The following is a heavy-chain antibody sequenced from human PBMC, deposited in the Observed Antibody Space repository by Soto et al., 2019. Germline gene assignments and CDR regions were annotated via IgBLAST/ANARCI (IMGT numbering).Heavy chain of an antibody. V-gene: IGHV4-4*07. CDR2: IFSSGST. Sequence: SQTLSPTXPVSGGSINTFYWSWVRQPAGKGLEWIGRIFSSGSTSFNPSLESRVAMSVDTSKNHFSLNLSSVTAADMAVYYCAREGSYSAYNFAHGIQLWSFDFWGQGALVTVSS. D-gene: IGHD5-12*01. CDR3: AREGSYSAYNFAHGIQLWSFDF. CDR1: GGSINTFY. J-gene: IGHJ4*02.